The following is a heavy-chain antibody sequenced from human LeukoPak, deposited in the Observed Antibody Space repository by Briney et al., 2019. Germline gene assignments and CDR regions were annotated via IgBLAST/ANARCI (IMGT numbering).Heavy chain of an antibody. CDR3: ARTDIVATADAFDI. CDR2: INPNSGGT. D-gene: IGHD5-12*01. Sequence: GASVKVSCKASAYTFTGYYMHWVRQAPGQGLEWMGWINPNSGGTNYAQKFQGRVTMTRDTSISTAYMELSTLRSDDTAVYYCARTDIVATADAFDIWGQGTMVTVSS. CDR1: AYTFTGYY. V-gene: IGHV1-2*02. J-gene: IGHJ3*02.